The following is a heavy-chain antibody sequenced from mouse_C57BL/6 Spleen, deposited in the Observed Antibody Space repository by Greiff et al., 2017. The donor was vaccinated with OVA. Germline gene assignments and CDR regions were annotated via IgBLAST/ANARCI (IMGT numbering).Heavy chain of an antibody. V-gene: IGHV1-64*01. CDR2: IHPNSGST. CDR3: ARWMGYDAYFDY. Sequence: QVQLKQPGAELVKPGASVKLSCKASGYTFTSYWMHWVKQRPGQGLEWIGMIHPNSGSTNYNEKFKSKATLTVDKSSSTAYMQLSSLTSEDSAVYYCARWMGYDAYFDYWGQGTTLTVSS. D-gene: IGHD2-3*01. CDR1: GYTFTSYW. J-gene: IGHJ2*01.